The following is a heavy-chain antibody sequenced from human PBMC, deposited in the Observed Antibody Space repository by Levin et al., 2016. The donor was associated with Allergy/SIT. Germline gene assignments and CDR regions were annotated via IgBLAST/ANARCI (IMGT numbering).Heavy chain of an antibody. CDR2: MNPNSGNT. CDR3: ARGRRWGYYYDSSGYCWFDP. V-gene: IGHV1-8*01. Sequence: ASVKVSCKASGYTFTSYDIHWVRQAAGQGLEWMGWMNPNSGNTGYSQKFQGRVTMTRNTSTSTAYMELSSLRSEDTAVYYCARGRRWGYYYDSSGYCWFDPWGQGTLVTVSS. J-gene: IGHJ5*02. D-gene: IGHD3-22*01. CDR1: GYTFTSYD.